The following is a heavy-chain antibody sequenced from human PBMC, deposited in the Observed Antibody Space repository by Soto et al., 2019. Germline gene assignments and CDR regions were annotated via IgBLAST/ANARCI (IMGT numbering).Heavy chain of an antibody. CDR2: IFTSGSA. D-gene: IGHD5-12*01. J-gene: IGHJ6*02. V-gene: IGHV4-61*01. CDR1: GGSVGTGINY. CDR3: ARDGKVDIDRGGYYYYDMDV. Sequence: PSETLSLTCTVSGGSVGTGINYWTWIRQPPGEGLEWIGNIFTSGSANYDPSLKTRVTISVDTSKNQFSLKLTSVTAADTAVYYCARDGKVDIDRGGYYYYDMDVWGQGTTVTVYS.